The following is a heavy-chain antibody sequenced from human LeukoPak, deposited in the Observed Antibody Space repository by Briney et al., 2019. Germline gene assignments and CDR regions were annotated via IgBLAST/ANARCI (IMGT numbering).Heavy chain of an antibody. D-gene: IGHD5-24*01. CDR2: INAGNGNT. CDR3: ARDGLQPSDAFDI. CDR1: GGTFSSYA. V-gene: IGHV1-3*01. J-gene: IGHJ3*02. Sequence: GASVKVSCKASGGTFSSYAISWVRQAPGQRLEWMGWINAGNGNTKYSQKFQGRVTITRDTSASTAYMELSSLRSEDTAVYYCARDGLQPSDAFDIWGQVTMVTVSS.